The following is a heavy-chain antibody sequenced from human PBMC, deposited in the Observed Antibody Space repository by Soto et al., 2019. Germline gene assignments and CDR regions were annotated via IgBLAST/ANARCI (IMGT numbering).Heavy chain of an antibody. Sequence: KPSETLSLTCTVSGGSISSYYWSWIRQPPGKGLEWIGYIYYSGSTNYNPSLKSRVTISVDTSKNQFSLRLSSVTAADTAVYYCARDLRGYYDSSGDDAFDIWGQGTMVTVSS. D-gene: IGHD3-22*01. CDR3: ARDLRGYYDSSGDDAFDI. J-gene: IGHJ3*02. CDR2: IYYSGST. CDR1: GGSISSYY. V-gene: IGHV4-59*12.